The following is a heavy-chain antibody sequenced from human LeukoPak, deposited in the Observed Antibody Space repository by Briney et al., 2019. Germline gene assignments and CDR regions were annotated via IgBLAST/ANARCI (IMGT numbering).Heavy chain of an antibody. J-gene: IGHJ3*02. Sequence: GGSLRLSCAASGFTFSDYYMSWIRQAPGKGLEWVSYISSSSSYIYYADSVKGRFTISRDNAKNSLYLQMNSLRAEDTAVYYCARFYGSGRRAFDIWGQGTMVTVSS. CDR3: ARFYGSGRRAFDI. CDR2: ISSSSSYI. D-gene: IGHD3-10*01. V-gene: IGHV3-11*06. CDR1: GFTFSDYY.